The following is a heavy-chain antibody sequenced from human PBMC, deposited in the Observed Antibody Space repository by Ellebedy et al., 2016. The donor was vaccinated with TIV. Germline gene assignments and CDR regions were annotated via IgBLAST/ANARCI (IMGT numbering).Heavy chain of an antibody. CDR1: GFTFSSYA. J-gene: IGHJ5*02. D-gene: IGHD4-23*01. CDR3: AREVAYGGNRVNWFDP. CDR2: IIYSGGST. Sequence: GESLKISCAASGFTFSSYAMSWVRQAPGKGLEWVSYIIYSGGSTYYADSVKGRFTISRDNSKNTLYLQMNSLRAEDTAVYYCAREVAYGGNRVNWFDPWGQGTLVTVSS. V-gene: IGHV3-23*01.